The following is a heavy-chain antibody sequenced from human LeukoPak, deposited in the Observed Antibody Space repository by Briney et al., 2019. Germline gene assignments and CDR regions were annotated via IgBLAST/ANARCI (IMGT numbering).Heavy chain of an antibody. Sequence: PGGPLRLSCAASGFTFSSYDMVWVRQAPGKGLEWVSYISGSGNAISYADSVRGRFTISRDNGKNSVYLQMNSLRTEDTAVYYCARNSPGLGYWGQGTLVTVSS. CDR3: ARNSPGLGY. D-gene: IGHD2/OR15-2a*01. V-gene: IGHV3-48*03. CDR2: ISGSGNAI. CDR1: GFTFSSYD. J-gene: IGHJ4*02.